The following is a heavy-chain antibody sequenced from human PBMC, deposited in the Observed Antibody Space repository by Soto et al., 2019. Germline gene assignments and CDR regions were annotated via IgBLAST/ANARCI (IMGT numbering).Heavy chain of an antibody. CDR3: AKDNQYCSSTSCYPRGGNWFDP. V-gene: IGHV3-23*01. D-gene: IGHD2-2*01. J-gene: IGHJ5*02. CDR1: GFTFSSYA. Sequence: HPGGSLRLSCAASGFTFSSYAMSWVRQAPGKGLEWVSAISGSGGSTYYADSVKGRFTISRDNSKNTLYLQMNSLRAEDTAVYYCAKDNQYCSSTSCYPRGGNWFDPWGQGTLVTVSS. CDR2: ISGSGGST.